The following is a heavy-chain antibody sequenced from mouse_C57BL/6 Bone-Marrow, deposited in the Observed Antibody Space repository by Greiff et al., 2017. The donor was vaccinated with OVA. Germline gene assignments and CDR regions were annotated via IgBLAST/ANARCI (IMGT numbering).Heavy chain of an antibody. CDR3: ARDGYLLLLYYYAMDY. V-gene: IGHV5-4*01. D-gene: IGHD1-1*01. Sequence: EVKLMESGGGLVKPGGSLKLSCAASGFTFSSYAMSWVRQTPEKRLEWVATISDGGSYTYYPDNVKGRFTISRDNAKNNLYLQMSHLKSEDTAMYYCARDGYLLLLYYYAMDYWGQGTSVTVSS. J-gene: IGHJ4*01. CDR2: ISDGGSYT. CDR1: GFTFSSYA.